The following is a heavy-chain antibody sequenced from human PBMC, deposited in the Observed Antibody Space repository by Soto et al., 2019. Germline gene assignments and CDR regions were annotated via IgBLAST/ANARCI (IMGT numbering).Heavy chain of an antibody. J-gene: IGHJ4*02. V-gene: IGHV1-3*01. Sequence: ASVKVSCKASGYTFSSYAMHWVRQAPGQRLEWMGWINAGHGNTKSSQKFQDRVTISRDTSASTAYMELTSLRSEDTAVYYCARDTGDGTFDFWGQGTLVTVSS. D-gene: IGHD7-27*01. CDR3: ARDTGDGTFDF. CDR1: GYTFSSYA. CDR2: INAGHGNT.